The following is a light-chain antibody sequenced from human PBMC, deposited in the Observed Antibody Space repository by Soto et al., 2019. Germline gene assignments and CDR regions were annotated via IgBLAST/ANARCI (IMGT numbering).Light chain of an antibody. Sequence: AIQMTQSPSSLSASVGDRVTISCRASQGIRNDLAWYQQKPGKAPKLLIFAASNLQSGVPSRFSGSGSGTDFTLTISRLQPEDFATYYCLKLYNFPWTFGQGTKVKIK. CDR2: AAS. V-gene: IGKV1-6*01. J-gene: IGKJ1*01. CDR3: LKLYNFPWT. CDR1: QGIRND.